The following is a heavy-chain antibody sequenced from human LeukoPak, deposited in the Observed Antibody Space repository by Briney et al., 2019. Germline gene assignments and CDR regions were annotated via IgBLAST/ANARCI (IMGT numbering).Heavy chain of an antibody. CDR1: GFTFDDYA. V-gene: IGHV3-43D*04. CDR2: ISWDGGST. Sequence: GGSLRLSCAASGFTFDDYAMHWVRQAPGKGLEWVSLISWDGGSTHYADSVKGRFTISRDNSKNSLYLQMNSLRAEDTALYYCAKDNSCSSTSCYAGGFYYYYYGMDVWGKGTTVTVSS. CDR3: AKDNSCSSTSCYAGGFYYYYYGMDV. J-gene: IGHJ6*04. D-gene: IGHD2-2*01.